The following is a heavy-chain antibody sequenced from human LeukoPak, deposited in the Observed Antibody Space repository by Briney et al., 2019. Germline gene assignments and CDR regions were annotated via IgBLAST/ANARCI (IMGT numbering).Heavy chain of an antibody. J-gene: IGHJ4*02. Sequence: ASVKVSCKASGGTFSSYAISWVRQAPGQGLEWMGRIIPILGIANYAQKFQGRVTITADKSTSTAYMELSSLRSEDTAVYYCARDCSSSSCYNVYWGQGTLVTVPS. CDR3: ARDCSSSSCYNVY. V-gene: IGHV1-69*04. CDR1: GGTFSSYA. CDR2: IIPILGIA. D-gene: IGHD2-2*02.